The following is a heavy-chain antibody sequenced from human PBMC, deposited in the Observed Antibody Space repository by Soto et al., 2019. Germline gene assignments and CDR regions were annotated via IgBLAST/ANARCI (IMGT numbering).Heavy chain of an antibody. D-gene: IGHD3-10*01. CDR3: ASTSMVRGDSGYYFDY. CDR2: IYHSGST. J-gene: IGHJ4*02. V-gene: IGHV4-30-2*01. CDR1: GGSISSGGYS. Sequence: SETLSLTGAVSGGSISSGGYSWSWIRQPPGKGLEWIGYIYHSGSTYYNPSLKSRVTISVDRSKNQFSLKLSSVTAADTAVYYCASTSMVRGDSGYYFDYWGQGTLVTVSS.